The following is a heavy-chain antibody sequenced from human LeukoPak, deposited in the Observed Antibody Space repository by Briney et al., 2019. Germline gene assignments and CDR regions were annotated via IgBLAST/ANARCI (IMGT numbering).Heavy chain of an antibody. Sequence: PSETLSLTCTVSGGSISTYYWSWIRQPAGKGLEWIGRIYSSGGTNYNPSLRSRVTMSVDTSKNQFSLKLSSVTAADTAVYFCARGYNWTFDYWGQGTLVTVSS. CDR3: ARGYNWTFDY. CDR1: GGSISTYY. J-gene: IGHJ4*02. CDR2: IYSSGGT. D-gene: IGHD1-1*01. V-gene: IGHV4-4*07.